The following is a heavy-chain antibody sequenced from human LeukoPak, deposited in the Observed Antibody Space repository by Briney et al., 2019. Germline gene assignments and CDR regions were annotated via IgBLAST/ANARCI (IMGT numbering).Heavy chain of an antibody. CDR3: ARDWYEEDAFDI. Sequence: SETLSLTCTVSGGSISSGDYYWSWIRQPPGKGLEWIGYIYCSGSTDYNPSLKSRVTISVDTSKNQFSLKLSSVTAADTAVYYCARDWYEEDAFDIWGQGTMVTVSS. D-gene: IGHD1-14*01. V-gene: IGHV4-30-4*08. CDR2: IYCSGST. CDR1: GGSISSGDYY. J-gene: IGHJ3*02.